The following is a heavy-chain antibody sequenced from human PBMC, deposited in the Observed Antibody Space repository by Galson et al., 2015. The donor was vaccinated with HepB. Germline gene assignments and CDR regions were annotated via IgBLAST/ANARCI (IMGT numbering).Heavy chain of an antibody. CDR1: GGTFSSYA. V-gene: IGHV1-69*13. CDR2: IIPIFGTA. D-gene: IGHD4-23*01. J-gene: IGHJ4*02. Sequence: SVKVSCKASGGTFSSYAISWVRQAPGQGLEWMGGIIPIFGTANYAQKFQGRVTITADESTSTAYMELSSLRSEDTAVYYCARDLKSEYGGNSHWGQGTLVTVSS. CDR3: ARDLKSEYGGNSH.